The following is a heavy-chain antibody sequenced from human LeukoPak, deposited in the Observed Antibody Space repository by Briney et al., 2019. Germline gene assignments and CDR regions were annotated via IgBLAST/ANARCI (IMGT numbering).Heavy chain of an antibody. CDR2: ISNSGGST. V-gene: IGHV3-23*01. J-gene: IGHJ5*02. D-gene: IGHD2-15*01. Sequence: GGSLRLSCAASGFTFSSYAMSWVRQAPGKGLEWVSSISNSGGSTYYADSVKGRFTISRDNSKNTLYLQMNSLRAEDTAVYYCAKVVGLGYCSGGSCYEWFDPWGQGTLVTVSS. CDR1: GFTFSSYA. CDR3: AKVVGLGYCSGGSCYEWFDP.